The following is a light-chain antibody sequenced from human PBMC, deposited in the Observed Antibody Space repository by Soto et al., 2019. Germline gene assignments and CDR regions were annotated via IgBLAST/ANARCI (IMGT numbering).Light chain of an antibody. CDR3: QSYDSSLTGSV. Sequence: QSVLTQPPSVSGAPGQRVTISCTGSSSNIGAGYDVHWYQQLPGTAPKLLIYNNLNRPSGVPDRFSGSKSDNSASLAITGLQAEDEADYYCQSYDSSLTGSVFGGGTKVTVL. V-gene: IGLV1-40*01. CDR1: SSNIGAGYD. CDR2: NNL. J-gene: IGLJ3*02.